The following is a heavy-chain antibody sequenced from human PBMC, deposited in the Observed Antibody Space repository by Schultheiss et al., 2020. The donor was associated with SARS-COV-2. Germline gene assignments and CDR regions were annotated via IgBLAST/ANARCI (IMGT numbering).Heavy chain of an antibody. V-gene: IGHV3-23*01. D-gene: IGHD5-18*01. CDR3: AKVLYTALVTPDY. CDR1: GFTFSNYA. Sequence: GGSLRLSCAASGFTFSNYAMSWVHQAPGKGLEWVSAISDSGGTTYYADSVKGRFTISRDNSKNTLYLQMNSLRAEDTAVFYCAKVLYTALVTPDYWGQGTLVTVSS. J-gene: IGHJ4*02. CDR2: ISDSGGTT.